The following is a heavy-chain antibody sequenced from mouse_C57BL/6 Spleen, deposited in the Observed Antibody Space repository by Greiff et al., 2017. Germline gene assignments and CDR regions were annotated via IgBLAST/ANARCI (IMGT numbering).Heavy chain of an antibody. CDR2: IYPGDGDT. J-gene: IGHJ3*01. Sequence: QVQLKESGPELVKPGASVKISCKASGYAFSSSWMNWVKQRPGQGLEWIGRIYPGDGDTNYNGKFKGKATLTADKSSSTAYMQLSSLTSEDSAVYFCARITTGTWFAYWGQGTLVTVSA. D-gene: IGHD1-1*01. V-gene: IGHV1-82*01. CDR3: ARITTGTWFAY. CDR1: GYAFSSSW.